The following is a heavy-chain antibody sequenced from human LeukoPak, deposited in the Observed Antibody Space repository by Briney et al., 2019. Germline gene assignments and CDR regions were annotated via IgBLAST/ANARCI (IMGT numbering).Heavy chain of an antibody. CDR1: GGSISRYY. CDR2: IYYSGST. J-gene: IGHJ5*02. Sequence: SETLSLTCTVSGGSISRYYWSWIRQPPGKGLEWIGYIYYSGSTNYNPSLKSRVTISVDTSKNQFSLKLSSVTAADTAVYYCARDTYSSSWSRYNWFDPWGQGTLVTVSS. CDR3: ARDTYSSSWSRYNWFDP. V-gene: IGHV4-59*01. D-gene: IGHD6-13*01.